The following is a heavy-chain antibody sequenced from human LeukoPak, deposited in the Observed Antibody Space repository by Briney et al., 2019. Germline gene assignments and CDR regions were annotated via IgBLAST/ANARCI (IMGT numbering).Heavy chain of an antibody. CDR1: GASISGSGYY. Sequence: PSETLSLTCTVSGASISGSGYYWGWIRQPPGKGLEWIGSIYSSGSTYYNASLQSRVTISVDTSKKQFSLKLSSVTAADTAVYYCARGGYNIWEYYFGYWGQGTLVTVSS. CDR3: ARGGYNIWEYYFGY. J-gene: IGHJ4*02. V-gene: IGHV4-39*07. D-gene: IGHD5-24*01. CDR2: IYSSGST.